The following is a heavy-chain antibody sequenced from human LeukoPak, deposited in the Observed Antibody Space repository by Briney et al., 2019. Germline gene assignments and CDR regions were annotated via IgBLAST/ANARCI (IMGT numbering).Heavy chain of an antibody. CDR2: ISTYNGDT. Sequence: GASVKVSCKASGYTFPNYAISWVRQAPGQGLEWMGWISTYNGDTNYAQKLQGRVTMTTDTSTNTAYMELRSLRSDDTAVYYCASDHLSIAATGTRYWGQGTLVTVSS. V-gene: IGHV1-18*01. CDR1: GYTFPNYA. J-gene: IGHJ4*02. D-gene: IGHD6-13*01. CDR3: ASDHLSIAATGTRY.